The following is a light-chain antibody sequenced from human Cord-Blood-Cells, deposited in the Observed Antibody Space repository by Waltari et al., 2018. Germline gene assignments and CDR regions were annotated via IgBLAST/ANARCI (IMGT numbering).Light chain of an antibody. CDR2: SNN. Sequence: QPVLTHPPSPSGTPGTRVATSCSLSRSHPGRLYVSSYQQLPGTAPKRLFDSNNRRRSGVPARFSGSKSGTSASLAISGLRSEDEADYYWAAWDDSLSGRVFGGGTKLTVL. CDR3: AAWDDSLSGRV. J-gene: IGLJ3*02. CDR1: RSHPGRLY. V-gene: IGLV1-47*02.